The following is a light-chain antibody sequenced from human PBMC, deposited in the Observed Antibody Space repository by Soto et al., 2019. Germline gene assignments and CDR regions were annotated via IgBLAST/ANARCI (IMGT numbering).Light chain of an antibody. J-gene: IGLJ1*01. CDR3: LLYHSGPYV. CDR2: STS. Sequence: QTLVTQEPSLTVYPGGTVTLTCGSSTGAVTSDFHPNWFQQKPGQAPRALIYSTSTKHSWTPARFSGSLLGGKAALTVSGVQHEDEAEYYCLLYHSGPYVFGTGTKVTVL. V-gene: IGLV7-43*01. CDR1: TGAVTSDFH.